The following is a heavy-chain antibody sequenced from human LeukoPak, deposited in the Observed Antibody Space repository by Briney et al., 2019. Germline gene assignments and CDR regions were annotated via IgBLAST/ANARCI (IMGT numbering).Heavy chain of an antibody. J-gene: IGHJ3*01. Sequence: SETLSLTCTISGGSISSSSYYWGWIRQPPGKGLEWIGSTYYSGSTYYNPSLKSRVTISVDTSKNQFSLKLSSVTAADTAVYYCARLVTMITFGGVNWGQGTMVTVSS. CDR3: ARLVTMITFGGVN. CDR1: GGSISSSSYY. D-gene: IGHD3-16*01. V-gene: IGHV4-39*01. CDR2: TYYSGST.